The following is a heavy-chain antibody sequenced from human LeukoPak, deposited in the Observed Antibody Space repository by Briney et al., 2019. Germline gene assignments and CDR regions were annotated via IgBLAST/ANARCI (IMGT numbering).Heavy chain of an antibody. CDR1: GFTFSSYA. CDR3: AKDIYSSGWTYDY. V-gene: IGHV3-23*01. CDR2: ISGSGGST. Sequence: PGGSLRLSCAASGFTFSSYAMSWVRQAPGKGREWVSAISGSGGSTYYADSVKGRFTISRDNSKNTLYLQMNSLRAKDTAVYYCAKDIYSSGWTYDYWGQGTLVTVSS. D-gene: IGHD6-19*01. J-gene: IGHJ4*02.